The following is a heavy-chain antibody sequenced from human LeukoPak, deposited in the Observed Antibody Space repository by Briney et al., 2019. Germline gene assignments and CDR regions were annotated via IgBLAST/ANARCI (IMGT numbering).Heavy chain of an antibody. V-gene: IGHV3-21*04. CDR2: ISSSSSYI. J-gene: IGHJ4*02. D-gene: IGHD1-26*01. Sequence: GGSLRLSCAASGFTFSSYSMNWVRQAPGKGLEWVSSISSSSSYIYYADSVKGRFTISRDNSKNTLYVQMNSLRAEDTAVYYCATALVGPTTPFDYWGQGTLVTVSS. CDR1: GFTFSSYS. CDR3: ATALVGPTTPFDY.